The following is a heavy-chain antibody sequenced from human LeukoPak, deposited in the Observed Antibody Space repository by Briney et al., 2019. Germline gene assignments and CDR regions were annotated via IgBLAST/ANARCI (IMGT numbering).Heavy chain of an antibody. V-gene: IGHV5-51*01. Sequence: GESLKISCKGSGYSFTSYWIGWVRQMPGKGLEWMGIIYPGDSDTRYSPSFQGQVTISADKSISTAYLQWSSLKASDTAMYYCARELMIRGAPRYYYYYGMDVWGQGTTVTVSS. D-gene: IGHD3-10*01. J-gene: IGHJ6*02. CDR3: ARELMIRGAPRYYYYYGMDV. CDR2: IYPGDSDT. CDR1: GYSFTSYW.